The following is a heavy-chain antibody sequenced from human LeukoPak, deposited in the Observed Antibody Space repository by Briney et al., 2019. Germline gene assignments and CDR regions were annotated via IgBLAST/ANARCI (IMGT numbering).Heavy chain of an antibody. CDR3: AKDLHGGYSSDY. V-gene: IGHV3-21*01. D-gene: IGHD4-23*01. J-gene: IGHJ4*02. CDR2: ISSSSSYI. Sequence: GGSLRLSCAASGFTFSSYSMNWVRQAPGKGLEWVSSISSSSSYIYYADSVKGRFTISKDNSKATLYLQMNSLRPEDTAIYYCAKDLHGGYSSDYWGQGTLVTVSS. CDR1: GFTFSSYS.